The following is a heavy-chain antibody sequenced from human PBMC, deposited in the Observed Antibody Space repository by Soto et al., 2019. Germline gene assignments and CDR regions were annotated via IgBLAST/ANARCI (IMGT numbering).Heavy chain of an antibody. J-gene: IGHJ4*02. V-gene: IGHV4-39*01. Sequence: PSETLSLTCTVSGGSISSSSYYWGWIRQPPGKGLEWIGSIYYSGSTYYNPSLKSRVTISVDTSKNQFSLKLSSVTAADTAVYYCARQVDTELRRGFDYWGQGTLVTVSS. CDR2: IYYSGST. CDR1: GGSISSSSYY. D-gene: IGHD1-7*01. CDR3: ARQVDTELRRGFDY.